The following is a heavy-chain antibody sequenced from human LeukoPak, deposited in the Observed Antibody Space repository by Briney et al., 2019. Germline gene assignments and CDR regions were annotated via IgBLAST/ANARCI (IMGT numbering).Heavy chain of an antibody. CDR2: IKSKTDGGTT. J-gene: IGHJ4*02. V-gene: IGHV3-15*01. D-gene: IGHD4-17*01. CDR3: TTHGEGVTNREYYFDY. CDR1: GFTFSNAW. Sequence: GGSLRPSCAASGFTFSNAWMSWVRQAPGKGLEWVGRIKSKTDGGTTDYAAPVKGRFTISRDDSKNTLYLQMNSLKTEDTAVYYCTTHGEGVTNREYYFDYWGQGTLVTVSS.